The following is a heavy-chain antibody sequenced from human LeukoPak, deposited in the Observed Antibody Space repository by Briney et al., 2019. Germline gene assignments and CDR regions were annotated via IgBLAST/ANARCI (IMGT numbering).Heavy chain of an antibody. CDR3: ARVDRYYYYMDV. Sequence: KTGGSLKLSCAASGFTFSSYSMNWVRQAPGKGLEWVSSISSSSYIYYADSVKGRFTISRDNAKNSLYLQMNSLRAEDTAVYYCARVDRYYYYMDVWGKGTTATVSS. CDR1: GFTFSSYS. J-gene: IGHJ6*03. V-gene: IGHV3-21*01. CDR2: ISSSSYI.